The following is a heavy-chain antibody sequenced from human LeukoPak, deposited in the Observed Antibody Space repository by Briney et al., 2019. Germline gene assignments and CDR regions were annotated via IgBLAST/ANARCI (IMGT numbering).Heavy chain of an antibody. J-gene: IGHJ4*02. CDR2: INHSGST. CDR3: ARADRAVAGVYYFDY. V-gene: IGHV4-38-2*02. Sequence: TPSETLSLTCTVSGYSISSGYYWSWIRQPPGKGLEWIGEINHSGSTNYNPSLKSRVTISVDTSKNQFSLKLSSVTAADTAVYYCARADRAVAGVYYFDYWGQGTLVTVSS. CDR1: GYSISSGYY. D-gene: IGHD6-19*01.